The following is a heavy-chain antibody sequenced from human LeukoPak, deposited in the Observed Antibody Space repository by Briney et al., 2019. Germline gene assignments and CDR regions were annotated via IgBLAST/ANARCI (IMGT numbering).Heavy chain of an antibody. CDR3: ARDPGAYSRSPIDS. Sequence: GGSLRLSCAASGFTFNTYSMSWVRQAPGKGLEWVSSISSSSSYIYYADSVKGRFTISRGNAKNSLYLQMNSLRAEDTAVYYCARDPGAYSRSPIDSWGQGTLVTVSS. J-gene: IGHJ4*02. CDR1: GFTFNTYS. D-gene: IGHD6-6*01. CDR2: ISSSSSYI. V-gene: IGHV3-21*01.